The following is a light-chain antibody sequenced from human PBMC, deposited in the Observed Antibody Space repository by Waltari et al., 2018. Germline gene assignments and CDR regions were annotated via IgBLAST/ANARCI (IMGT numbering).Light chain of an antibody. CDR2: DAS. J-gene: IGKJ1*01. CDR3: QKYERLPAT. Sequence: EIVLTQSPGTLSLSPGERATLSCRASPSVGRSLAWYQQKPGQAPRLLMYDASSRATGIPDRFSGSGSGTDFSLTISRLEPEDVAVYYCQKYERLPATFGQGTKVEIK. V-gene: IGKV3-20*01. CDR1: PSVGRS.